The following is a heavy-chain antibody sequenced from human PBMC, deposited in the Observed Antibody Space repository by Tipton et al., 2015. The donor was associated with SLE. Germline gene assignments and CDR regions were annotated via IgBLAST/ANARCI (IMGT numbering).Heavy chain of an antibody. D-gene: IGHD1-26*01. CDR1: GFTFSSSW. CDR2: INNDGSST. CDR3: VRDLSGGGFDY. Sequence: SLRLSCVVSGFTFSSSWFYWVRQAPGKGLVWVSRINNDGSSTISADSVKGRFTISRDNSKNTLYLQMNSLTSEGTAVYYCVRDLSGGGFDYWGQGTLVTVSS. V-gene: IGHV3-74*01. J-gene: IGHJ4*02.